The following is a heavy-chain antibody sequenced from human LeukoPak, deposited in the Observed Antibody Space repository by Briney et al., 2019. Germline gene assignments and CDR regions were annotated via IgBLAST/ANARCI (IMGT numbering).Heavy chain of an antibody. D-gene: IGHD3-9*01. J-gene: IGHJ3*02. Sequence: PGRSLRLSCAASGFTFSSYGIHWVRQAPGKGLEWVALIWYDGSKKYYADSVKGRFTISRDNSKNTVYLQMNSLRAEDTAVYYCAKDYVLRYFDGAFDIWGQGTMVTVSS. CDR2: IWYDGSKK. CDR1: GFTFSSYG. V-gene: IGHV3-33*06. CDR3: AKDYVLRYFDGAFDI.